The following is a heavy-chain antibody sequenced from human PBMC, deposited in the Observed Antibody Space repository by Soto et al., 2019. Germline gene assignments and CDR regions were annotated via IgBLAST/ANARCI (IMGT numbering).Heavy chain of an antibody. CDR2: IGSSGGST. CDR1: GFTFSSYA. D-gene: IGHD3-10*01. V-gene: IGHV3-23*01. Sequence: GGSLRLSCAASGFTFSSYAMSWVRQAPGKGLEWVSAIGSSGGSTYYADSVKGRFTISRDNSKNTLYLQMNSLRAEDTALYYCAKDTLLRGSGSPCYMDVSGKGTTVTVSS. CDR3: AKDTLLRGSGSPCYMDV. J-gene: IGHJ6*03.